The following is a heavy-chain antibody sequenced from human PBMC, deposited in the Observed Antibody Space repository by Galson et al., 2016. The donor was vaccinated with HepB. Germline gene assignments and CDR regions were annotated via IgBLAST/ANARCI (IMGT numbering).Heavy chain of an antibody. J-gene: IGHJ4*02. V-gene: IGHV3-74*01. CDR2: INSDGSST. Sequence: SLRLSCAASGFTSRSYWMHWVRQAPGKGLVWVSRINSDGSSTTYADSVKGRFTISRDNAKNTLYLQMNSLRAEDTAVYYCAKDGRIYCSSASCHDHFHYWGQGTLVTVSS. CDR1: GFTSRSYW. D-gene: IGHD2-2*01. CDR3: AKDGRIYCSSASCHDHFHY.